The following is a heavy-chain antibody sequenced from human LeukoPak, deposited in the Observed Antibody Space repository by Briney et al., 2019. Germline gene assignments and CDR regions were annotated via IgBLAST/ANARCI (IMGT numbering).Heavy chain of an antibody. CDR2: IYSGGST. CDR1: GFTVSSNH. V-gene: IGHV3-53*01. CDR3: ATDKGKLWSNYYYYYYMDV. Sequence: GGSLRLSCAASGFTVSSNHMSWVRQAPGKGLEWVSVIYSGGSTYYADSVKGRFTISRDNSKNTLYLQMNSLRAEDTAVYYCATDKGKLWSNYYYYYYMDVWGKGTTVTVSS. J-gene: IGHJ6*03. D-gene: IGHD5-18*01.